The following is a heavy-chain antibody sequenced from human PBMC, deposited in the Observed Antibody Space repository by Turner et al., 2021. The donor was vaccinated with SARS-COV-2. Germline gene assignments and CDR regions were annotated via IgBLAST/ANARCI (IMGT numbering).Heavy chain of an antibody. Sequence: QRFESWGVLEESWKSLRLSFVASGFRLGASIMAWVRQAPGKGLELVSAIAAGADYTFCGDSVRGRFAVSRDNLKNTLYLEMNSLRVGDSALYYCARVASYYFDGRLWVGPLDTWGQGTLVSVS. V-gene: IGHV3-23*01. CDR1: GFRLGASI. CDR2: IAAGADYT. J-gene: IGHJ5*01. D-gene: IGHD3-9*01. CDR3: ARVASYYFDGRLWVGPLDT.